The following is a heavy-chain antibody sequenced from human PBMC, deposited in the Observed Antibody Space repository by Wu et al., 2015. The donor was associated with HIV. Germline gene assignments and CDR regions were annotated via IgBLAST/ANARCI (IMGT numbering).Heavy chain of an antibody. CDR3: ARNTDSVATSLYSLGV. CDR2: INPLFQTT. J-gene: IGHJ6*02. Sequence: QVQLVQFGAEVKKPGSSVKVICKASGDGFRGYAISWVRRAPGQGLEWMGGINPLFQTTKHAQKFQDRLRITADESKTTAYLELNSLKSEDTAVYYCARNTDSVATSLYSLGVWGPGTTVIVSS. CDR1: GDGFRGYA. D-gene: IGHD6-19*01. V-gene: IGHV1-69*12.